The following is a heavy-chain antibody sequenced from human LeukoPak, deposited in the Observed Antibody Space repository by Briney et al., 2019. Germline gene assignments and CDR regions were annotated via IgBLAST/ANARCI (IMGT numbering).Heavy chain of an antibody. D-gene: IGHD1-26*01. CDR3: APTPGIVGVDY. CDR1: GFTFDDYA. V-gene: IGHV3-9*01. J-gene: IGHJ4*02. CDR2: ISWNSGSI. Sequence: GGSLRLSCAASGFTFDDYAMHWVRQAPGKGLEWVSGISWNSGSIGYADSVKGRFTISRDNAKNSLYLQMNSLRAEDTALYYCAPTPGIVGVDYWGQGTLVTVSS.